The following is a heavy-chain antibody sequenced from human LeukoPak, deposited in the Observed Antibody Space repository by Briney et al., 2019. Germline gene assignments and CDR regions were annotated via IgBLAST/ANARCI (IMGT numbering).Heavy chain of an antibody. J-gene: IGHJ6*04. CDR1: GFTFSSYW. D-gene: IGHD2-21*02. V-gene: IGHV3-7*03. CDR3: ARALGVTPPYYFSYGMDV. Sequence: PGGSLRLSCAASGFTFSSYWMTWVRQAPGKGLEWVANIKQDGIEKYYVDSVKGRFTISRYNAENSMYLQMNSLRAEDTAVYFCARALGVTPPYYFSYGMDVWGKGATVTVSS. CDR2: IKQDGIEK.